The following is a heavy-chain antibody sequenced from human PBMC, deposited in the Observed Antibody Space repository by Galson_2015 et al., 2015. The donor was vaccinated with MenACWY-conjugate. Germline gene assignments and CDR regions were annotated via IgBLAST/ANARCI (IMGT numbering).Heavy chain of an antibody. J-gene: IGHJ6*02. CDR1: GGSIRSYY. CDR3: ARGTVVVVAARVSYYYYGMDV. V-gene: IGHV4-59*08. Sequence: ATLSLACTVSGGSIRSYYWSWLRRPPGRGLEWIGYIYYSGSTNYNPSLKSRVTIPVDTSKNQFSLKPSSVTAADTAVYYCARGTVVVVAARVSYYYYGMDVWGQGTTVTVSS. CDR2: IYYSGST. D-gene: IGHD2-15*01.